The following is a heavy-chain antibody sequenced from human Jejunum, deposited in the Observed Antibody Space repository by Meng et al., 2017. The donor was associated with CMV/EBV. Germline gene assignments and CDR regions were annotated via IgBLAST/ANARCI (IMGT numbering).Heavy chain of an antibody. CDR3: ARDGYDFRSGNHDAYDV. CDR2: IHNSGSVI. Sequence: LSCYEMNWVRQAPGTGLDWVSYIHNSGSVIYYAESVKGRFTISRDNAKNSLYLQMNSLRAEDTAVYYCARDGYDFRSGNHDAYDVWGRGTMVTVSS. CDR1: LSCYE. D-gene: IGHD3-3*01. V-gene: IGHV3-48*03. J-gene: IGHJ3*01.